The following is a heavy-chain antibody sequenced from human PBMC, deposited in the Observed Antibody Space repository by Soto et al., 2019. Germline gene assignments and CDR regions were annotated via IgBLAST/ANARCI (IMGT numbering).Heavy chain of an antibody. J-gene: IGHJ5*02. Sequence: PGGSLRLSCAASGFPFSSYSMNWVRQAPGKGLEWVSSISSSSSYIYYADSVKGRFTISRDDAKNSLFLQMNSLRAEDTAVYYCASDCSSTSCHNWFDPWGQGTLVTVSS. CDR3: ASDCSSTSCHNWFDP. CDR1: GFPFSSYS. CDR2: ISSSSSYI. V-gene: IGHV3-21*01. D-gene: IGHD2-2*01.